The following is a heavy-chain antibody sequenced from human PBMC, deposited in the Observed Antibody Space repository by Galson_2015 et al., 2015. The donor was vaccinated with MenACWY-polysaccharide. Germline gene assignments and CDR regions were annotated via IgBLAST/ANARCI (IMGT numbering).Heavy chain of an antibody. V-gene: IGHV4-4*02. Sequence: TLSRNSASTSSAVCSRDRQTSSRDLEGLGIAWFRDESHTYCTHYNPSLETRVTISLNKSKNQLSLVLRSVTAADTAVYYCARRDIYGTTADYLAFDSWGQGTLITVSS. CDR2: ESHTYCT. D-gene: IGHD3-16*01. CDR3: ARRDIYGTTADYLAFDS. CDR1: SSAVCSRDR. J-gene: IGHJ4*02.